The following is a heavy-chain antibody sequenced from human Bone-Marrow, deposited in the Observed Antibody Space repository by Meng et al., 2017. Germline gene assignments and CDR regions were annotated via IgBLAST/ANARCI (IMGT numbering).Heavy chain of an antibody. Sequence: SETLSLTCTVSGGSVSSGSSYWNWIRQPPGKGLEWIGYISYSGSTNYNPSLKSRVTLLVDTSKNQFSLKLGSVTAADTAVYYRARQQGWSPFGYWGQGTLVTVSS. D-gene: IGHD2-15*01. J-gene: IGHJ4*02. V-gene: IGHV4-61*01. CDR1: GGSVSSGSSY. CDR3: ARQQGWSPFGY. CDR2: ISYSGST.